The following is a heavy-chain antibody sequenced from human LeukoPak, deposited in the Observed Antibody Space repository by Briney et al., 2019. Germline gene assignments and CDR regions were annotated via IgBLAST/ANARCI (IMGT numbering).Heavy chain of an antibody. D-gene: IGHD2-15*01. CDR1: GGSFSGYY. V-gene: IGHV4-34*01. J-gene: IGHJ4*02. CDR3: ARGRSCSGGGCYPITLDY. Sequence: PSETLSLTCAVYGGSFSGYYWSRIRQPPGKGLEWIGEINHSGNTNYNPSLESRVTILVDASKNQFSLKLSSVTAADTAVYYCARGRSCSGGGCYPITLDYWGQGTLLTVSS. CDR2: INHSGNT.